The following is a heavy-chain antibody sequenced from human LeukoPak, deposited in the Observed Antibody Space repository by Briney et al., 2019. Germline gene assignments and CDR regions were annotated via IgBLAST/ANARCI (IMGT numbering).Heavy chain of an antibody. CDR2: IYTSGST. V-gene: IGHV4-4*09. CDR1: GGSISSYY. J-gene: IGHJ6*03. D-gene: IGHD3-3*01. CDR3: ARGFWSGYYYYYYYYMDV. Sequence: SETLSLTCTVSGGSISSYYWSWIRQPPGKGLEWIGYIYTSGSTSYNPSLKSRVTISVDTSKNQFSLKLSSVTAADTAVYYCARGFWSGYYYYYYYYMDVWGKGTTVTVSS.